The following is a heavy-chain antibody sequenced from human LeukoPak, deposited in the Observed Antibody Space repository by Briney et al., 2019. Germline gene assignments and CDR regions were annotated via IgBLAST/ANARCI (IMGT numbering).Heavy chain of an antibody. V-gene: IGHV4-61*02. CDR1: GGSISSGGYY. CDR2: IYTSGST. J-gene: IGHJ4*02. CDR3: AGAIIYCSGGSCDYY. Sequence: PSETLSLTCTVSGGSISSGGYYWSWIRQPAGTGLEWIGRIYTSGSTNYNPSLKSRVTMSVDTSKNQFSLKLSSVTAADTAVYYCAGAIIYCSGGSCDYYWGQGTLVTVSS. D-gene: IGHD2-15*01.